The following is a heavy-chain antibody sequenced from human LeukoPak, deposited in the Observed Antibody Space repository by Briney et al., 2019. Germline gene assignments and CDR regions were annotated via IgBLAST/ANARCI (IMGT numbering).Heavy chain of an antibody. J-gene: IGHJ4*02. V-gene: IGHV4-39*01. D-gene: IGHD5-18*01. Sequence: SETLSLTCTVSGGSISSRSYYWGWIRQPPGKGLEWIGSIYYSGSTYYNPSLKSRVTISIDTSKNQFSLKLSSVTAADTAVYYCASHTAMVSVGFDYWGQGSLVTVSS. CDR1: GGSISSRSYY. CDR3: ASHTAMVSVGFDY. CDR2: IYYSGST.